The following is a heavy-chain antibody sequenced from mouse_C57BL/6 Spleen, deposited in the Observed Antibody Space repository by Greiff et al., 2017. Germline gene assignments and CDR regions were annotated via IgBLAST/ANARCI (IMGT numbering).Heavy chain of an antibody. D-gene: IGHD1-1*01. CDR3: ARGGDYYGSSLN. V-gene: IGHV1-64*01. J-gene: IGHJ2*01. CDR2: IHPTSGST. CDR1: GYTFTSYW. Sequence: VQLQQPGAELVKPGASVKLSCKASGYTFTSYWMHWVKQRPGQGLEWIGMIHPTSGSTNYNEKFKSKATLTVDKSSSTAYMQLSSLTSEDSAVYYCARGGDYYGSSLNWGQGTTLTVSS.